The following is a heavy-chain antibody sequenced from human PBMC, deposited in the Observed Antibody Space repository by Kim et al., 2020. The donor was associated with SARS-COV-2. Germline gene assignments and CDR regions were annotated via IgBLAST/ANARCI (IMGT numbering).Heavy chain of an antibody. Sequence: ASVKVSCKASGYTFTSYAMNWVRQAPGQGLEWMGWINTNTGNPTYAQGFTGRFVFSLDTSVSTAYLQISSLKAEDTAVYYCARVPPPYIVLMVYAPMDVWGQGTTVTVSS. J-gene: IGHJ6*02. V-gene: IGHV7-4-1*02. CDR1: GYTFTSYA. CDR3: ARVPPPYIVLMVYAPMDV. CDR2: INTNTGNP. D-gene: IGHD2-8*01.